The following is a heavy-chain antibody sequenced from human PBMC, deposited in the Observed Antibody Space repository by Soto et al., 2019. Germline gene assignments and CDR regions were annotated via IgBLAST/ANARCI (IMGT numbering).Heavy chain of an antibody. Sequence: ASVKVSCKASGYTFTNYNIYWVRRAPGQGLEWMGWINPNSGGTNYAQKFQGWVTMTRDTSISTAYMELSRLRSDDTAVYYCARERSYYYDSSGYPVNALDIWGQGTMVTVSS. CDR3: ARERSYYYDSSGYPVNALDI. D-gene: IGHD3-22*01. CDR2: INPNSGGT. J-gene: IGHJ3*02. V-gene: IGHV1-2*04. CDR1: GYTFTNYN.